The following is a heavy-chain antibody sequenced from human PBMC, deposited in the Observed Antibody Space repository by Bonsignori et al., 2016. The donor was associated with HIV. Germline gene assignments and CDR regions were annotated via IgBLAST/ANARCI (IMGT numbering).Heavy chain of an antibody. V-gene: IGHV4-61*02. Sequence: SETLSLTCSVSGGSISSAAYYWSWIRQPAGKGLEWIGRIYTSGSTNCNPSLKSRVTISVDTSKNQFSLKLSSVTAADTAVYYCARDHDIWSGYPALGYWGQGTLVTVSS. J-gene: IGHJ4*02. CDR1: GGSISSAAYY. CDR2: IYTSGST. CDR3: ARDHDIWSGYPALGY. D-gene: IGHD3-3*01.